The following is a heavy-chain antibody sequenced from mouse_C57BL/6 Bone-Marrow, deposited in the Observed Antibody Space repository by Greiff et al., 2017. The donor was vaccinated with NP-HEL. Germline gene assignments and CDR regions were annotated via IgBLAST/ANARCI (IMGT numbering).Heavy chain of an antibody. CDR3: AREGGLRRRTYAMDY. Sequence: DVKLVESEGGLFQPGSSMKLSCTTSGFTFSDYYMAWVRQVPEQGLHWVANINYDGSSTYYLDALKSRFIISRDNAKNILYLQMSSLKSEDTATYYCAREGGLRRRTYAMDYWGQGTSVTVSS. V-gene: IGHV5-16*01. J-gene: IGHJ4*01. CDR1: GFTFSDYY. D-gene: IGHD2-4*01. CDR2: INYDGSST.